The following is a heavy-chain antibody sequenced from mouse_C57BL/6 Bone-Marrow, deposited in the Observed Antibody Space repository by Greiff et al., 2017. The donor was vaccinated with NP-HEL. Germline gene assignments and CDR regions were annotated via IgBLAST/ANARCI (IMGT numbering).Heavy chain of an antibody. CDR2: IRSKSNNYAT. D-gene: IGHD1-1*01. CDR3: VRHNYLYYAMDY. Sequence: EVMLVESGGGLVQPKGSLKLSCAASGFSFNTYAMNWVRQAPGKGLEWVARIRSKSNNYATYYADSVKDRFTISRDDSESMLYLQMNNLKTEDTAMYYCVRHNYLYYAMDYWGQGTSVTVSS. CDR1: GFSFNTYA. V-gene: IGHV10-1*01. J-gene: IGHJ4*01.